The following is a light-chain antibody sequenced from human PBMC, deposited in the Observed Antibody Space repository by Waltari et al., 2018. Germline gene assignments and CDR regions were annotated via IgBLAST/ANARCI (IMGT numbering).Light chain of an antibody. J-gene: IGKJ2*02. Sequence: DIQMTQSPSSLSASVGDRVTITCRASQYISNYLYWYQQKPGKAPKVLIYAASSLQSGVPSTFSGSGSGTDFNLIISSLQPEDFATYYCQQTDSTPCTFGQGTKLEIK. CDR3: QQTDSTPCT. CDR2: AAS. V-gene: IGKV1-39*01. CDR1: QYISNY.